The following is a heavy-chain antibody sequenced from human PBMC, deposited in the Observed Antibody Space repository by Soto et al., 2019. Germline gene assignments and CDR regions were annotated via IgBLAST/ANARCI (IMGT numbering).Heavy chain of an antibody. CDR1: GGSFSGYY. D-gene: IGHD4-17*01. CDR3: ASLRSYYYYYAMDV. Sequence: SETLSLTCAVYGGSFSGYYWSWFRQPPGKGLEWIGEINHSGSTNYNPSLKSRVTISVDTSKNQFSLKLSSVTAADTAVYYCASLRSYYYYYAMDVWGQGTTVTVSS. V-gene: IGHV4-34*01. J-gene: IGHJ6*02. CDR2: INHSGST.